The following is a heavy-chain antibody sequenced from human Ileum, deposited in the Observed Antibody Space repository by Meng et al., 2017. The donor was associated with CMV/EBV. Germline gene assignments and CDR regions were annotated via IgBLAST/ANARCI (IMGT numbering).Heavy chain of an antibody. D-gene: IGHD3-10*01. CDR3: ARGSGGMTAFDS. CDR1: GYSINNGDYY. V-gene: IGHV4-31*03. J-gene: IGHJ4*02. CDR2: MYRSGTT. Sequence: TVSGYSINNGDYYWSWTRQHPGKGLEWIGYMYRSGTTYHNPSLRGRVVISIDTSKNQFSLNVNSMTAADTAVYYCARGSGGMTAFDSWGQGTLVTVSS.